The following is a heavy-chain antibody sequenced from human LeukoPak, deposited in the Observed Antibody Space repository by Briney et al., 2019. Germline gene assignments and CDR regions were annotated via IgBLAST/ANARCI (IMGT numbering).Heavy chain of an antibody. CDR2: IYYTGST. CDR3: ARSYSSARSDY. V-gene: IGHV4-59*01. CDR1: GGSISGYY. D-gene: IGHD6-19*01. Sequence: SETLSLTCTVSGGSISGYYWGWIRQPPGKGLEWIGYIYYTGSTNYNPSLKSRVTISVDTSKNQFSLKLNSVTAADTAVYFCARSYSSARSDYWGQGTLVTVSS. J-gene: IGHJ4*02.